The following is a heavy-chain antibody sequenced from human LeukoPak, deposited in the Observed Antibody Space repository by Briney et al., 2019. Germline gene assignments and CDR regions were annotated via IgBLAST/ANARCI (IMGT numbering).Heavy chain of an antibody. CDR1: GITLSNYG. Sequence: PGGSLRLSCAVSGITLSNYGMSWVRPAPGKGLEWVAGISDSGGRTNYADSVMGRFTISRDNAKNSLYLQMNSLRAEDTAVYYCARLSSGWYFDYWGQGTLVTVSS. CDR2: ISDSGGRT. CDR3: ARLSSGWYFDY. D-gene: IGHD6-19*01. V-gene: IGHV3-23*01. J-gene: IGHJ4*02.